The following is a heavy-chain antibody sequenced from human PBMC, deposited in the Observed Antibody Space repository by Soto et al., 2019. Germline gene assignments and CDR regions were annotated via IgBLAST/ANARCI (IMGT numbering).Heavy chain of an antibody. Sequence: SETLSLTCTVSGGSISSGDYYWSWIRQPPGKGLEWIGYIYYSGSTYYNPSLKSRVTISVDTSKNQFSLKLSSVTAADTAVYYCARERSYSGVVVTAIQGWFDPWGQGTLVTVSS. CDR3: ARERSYSGVVVTAIQGWFDP. CDR1: GGSISSGDYY. J-gene: IGHJ5*02. CDR2: IYYSGST. V-gene: IGHV4-30-4*01. D-gene: IGHD2-21*02.